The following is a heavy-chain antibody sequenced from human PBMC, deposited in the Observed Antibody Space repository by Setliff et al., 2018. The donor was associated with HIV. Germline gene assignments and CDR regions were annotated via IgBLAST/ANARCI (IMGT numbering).Heavy chain of an antibody. J-gene: IGHJ4*02. CDR3: ARAGEYGDFDGFDY. CDR1: GGSISSHY. D-gene: IGHD4-17*01. CDR2: IYYSGST. V-gene: IGHV4-59*11. Sequence: SETLSLTCTVSGGSISSHYWSWIRQPPGKGLEWIGYIYYSGSTKYNPSLKSRVTILVDTSKNQFSLRLSSVAAADTAVYYCARAGEYGDFDGFDYWGQGTPVTVSS.